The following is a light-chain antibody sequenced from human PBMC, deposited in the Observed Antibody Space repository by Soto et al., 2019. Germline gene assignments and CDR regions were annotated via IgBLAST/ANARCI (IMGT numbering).Light chain of an antibody. CDR3: QHRDNWPQT. CDR1: QSVSSN. CDR2: GAS. V-gene: IGKV3-15*01. Sequence: EIEMTQSPCTLSVSLGERATLSCRASQSVSSNLAWYQQKPGQAPRLLIYGASTRDTGIPARFSGSGSGTDFTLTISSLQPEDSAFYYCQHRDNWPQTFGQRTKVDI. J-gene: IGKJ1*01.